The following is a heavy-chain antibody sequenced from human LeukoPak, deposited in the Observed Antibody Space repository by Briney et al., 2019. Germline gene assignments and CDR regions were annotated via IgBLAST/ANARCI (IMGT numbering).Heavy chain of an antibody. CDR1: GFTFSDYN. CDR3: AREEWELLRYYYYYMDV. J-gene: IGHJ6*03. CDR2: ISRSGSTK. V-gene: IGHV3-11*01. D-gene: IGHD1-26*01. Sequence: GGSLRLSCAASGFTFSDYNMRWIRQAPGKGLEWVSSISRSGSTKYYADSVKGRFTISRDNAKNSLFLQMNSLRAEDTAVYYCAREEWELLRYYYYYMDVWGKGTTVTVSS.